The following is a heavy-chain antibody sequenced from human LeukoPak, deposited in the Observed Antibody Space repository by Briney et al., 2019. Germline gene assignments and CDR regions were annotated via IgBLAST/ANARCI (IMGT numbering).Heavy chain of an antibody. CDR3: ARLRALSGHRGAFDI. Sequence: SETLSLTCAVSGDSISKQIYYWDWIGHPPGKGLEWIGAVYYTGNAYYNPSLKSRVTISVDTSDNRFSLHLSSVNAADTAIYYCARLRALSGHRGAFDIWGQGTLVTVSS. V-gene: IGHV4-39*01. CDR2: VYYTGNA. CDR1: GDSISKQIYY. D-gene: IGHD5/OR15-5a*01. J-gene: IGHJ3*02.